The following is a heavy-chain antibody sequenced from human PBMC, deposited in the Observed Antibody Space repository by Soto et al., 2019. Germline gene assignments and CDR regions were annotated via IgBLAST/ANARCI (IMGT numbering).Heavy chain of an antibody. Sequence: GSLRLSCAASGFTFSSYAMSWVRQAPGKGLEWVSAISGSGGSTYYADSVKGRFTISRDNSKNTLYLQMNSLRAEDTAVYYCAKDVEGRLYYGRPFDYWGQGTLVTVSS. V-gene: IGHV3-23*01. CDR3: AKDVEGRLYYGRPFDY. J-gene: IGHJ4*02. CDR1: GFTFSSYA. CDR2: ISGSGGST. D-gene: IGHD2-8*01.